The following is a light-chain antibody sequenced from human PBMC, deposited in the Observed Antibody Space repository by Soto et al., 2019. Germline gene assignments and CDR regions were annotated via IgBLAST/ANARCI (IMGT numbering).Light chain of an antibody. J-gene: IGKJ1*01. Sequence: EIVGTRSAATLCLSPGERATLSCRASQSIGLAIAWYQHKPGQAPRLLIFDASQRATGIPARFRGSGSGTDFTLSISSLEPEDFAVYYCQQRTDRPPWTFGQGTKVDI. CDR3: QQRTDRPPWT. CDR2: DAS. CDR1: QSIGLA. V-gene: IGKV3-11*01.